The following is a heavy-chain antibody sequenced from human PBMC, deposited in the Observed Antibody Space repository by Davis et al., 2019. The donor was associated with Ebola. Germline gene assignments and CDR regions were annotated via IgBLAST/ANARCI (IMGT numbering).Heavy chain of an antibody. J-gene: IGHJ5*02. CDR3: AKEILGSTVFVT. Sequence: GESLKISCAASRFTFKYYAMSWVRQAAGRGPEWVSSISGNAHRTYYGNSVKGRFTISRDNSKNTLYLQMDSLTAEDTAIYYCAKEILGSTVFVTWGQGTLVTVSS. CDR1: RFTFKYYA. CDR2: ISGNAHRT. V-gene: IGHV3-23*01. D-gene: IGHD1-26*01.